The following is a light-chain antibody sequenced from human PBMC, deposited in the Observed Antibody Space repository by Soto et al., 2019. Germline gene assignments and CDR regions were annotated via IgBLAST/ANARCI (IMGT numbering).Light chain of an antibody. V-gene: IGKV3-15*01. J-gene: IGKJ1*01. CDR2: GAS. CDR3: HQYNGWPRT. CDR1: LSVSSD. Sequence: EVLMTQSPATLSVSPGDRVTLSCRASLSVSSDLAWYQQKPGQAPTLLIYGASIRATGVPARFSGSGSGTEFTLTITSLQSEDFAVYYCHQYNGWPRTFGQGTKVDI.